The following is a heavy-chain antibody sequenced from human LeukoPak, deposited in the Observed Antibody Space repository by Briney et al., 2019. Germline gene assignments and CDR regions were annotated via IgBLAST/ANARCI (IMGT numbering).Heavy chain of an antibody. Sequence: GGSLRLSCAASGFTFSSFSMNWVRQAPGKGLEWVSYISTSGTTMYYADSVKGRFTISRDNAKNSLFLQMNSLRAEDTAVYYCARGSPRLSYGVGRWGQGTLVTVSS. CDR3: ARGSPRLSYGVGR. CDR2: ISTSGTTM. D-gene: IGHD1-26*01. J-gene: IGHJ4*02. CDR1: GFTFSSFS. V-gene: IGHV3-48*04.